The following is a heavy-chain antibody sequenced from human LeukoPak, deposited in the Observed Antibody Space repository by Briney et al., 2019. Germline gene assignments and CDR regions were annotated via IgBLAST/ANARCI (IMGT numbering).Heavy chain of an antibody. D-gene: IGHD4-11*01. CDR2: INHSGST. CDR3: ARLTGYSNYGRFDY. CDR1: GGSFSGYY. J-gene: IGHJ4*02. V-gene: IGHV4-34*01. Sequence: SETLSLTCAVYGGSFSGYYWSWIRQPPGKGLEWIGEINHSGSTNYNPSLKSRVTISVDTSKNQFSLKLSSVTAADTAVYYCARLTGYSNYGRFDYWCQGTLVTVSS.